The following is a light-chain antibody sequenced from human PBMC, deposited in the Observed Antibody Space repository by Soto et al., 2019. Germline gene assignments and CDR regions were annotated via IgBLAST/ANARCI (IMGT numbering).Light chain of an antibody. CDR1: QSVSSN. CDR2: GAS. J-gene: IGKJ4*01. Sequence: EIVMTQSPATLSVSPGERATLSCRASQSVSSNLAWYQQKPGQAPRLLIYGASTRATGIPARFSGSGSGTGFTLTISSLQSEDFAVYYCQQYNNWPLTSGGGTKVEIK. CDR3: QQYNNWPLT. V-gene: IGKV3-15*01.